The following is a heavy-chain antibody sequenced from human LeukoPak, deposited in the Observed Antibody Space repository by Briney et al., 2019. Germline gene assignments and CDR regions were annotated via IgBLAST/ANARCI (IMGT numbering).Heavy chain of an antibody. CDR3: ARGREWEPKVFDY. J-gene: IGHJ4*02. CDR2: IYYSGST. D-gene: IGHD1-26*01. V-gene: IGHV4-59*01. Sequence: SETLSLTCTVSGGSISGYYWSWTRQPTGKGLEWIGYIYYSGSTNYNPSLKSRVTISVDTSKNQFSLKLSSVTAADTAVYYCARGREWEPKVFDYWGQGTLVTVSS. CDR1: GGSISGYY.